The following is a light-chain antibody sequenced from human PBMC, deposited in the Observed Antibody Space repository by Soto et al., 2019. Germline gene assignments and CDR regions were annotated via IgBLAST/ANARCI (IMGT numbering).Light chain of an antibody. Sequence: EMVLIPSLATLLIKTGERATLSCRASQSVSSYLAWYQQKPGQAPRLLIYDASNRATGIPARFSGSGSGTDFTLTISSLEPEDFAVYYCQQRLTFGQGTKV. V-gene: IGKV3-11*01. J-gene: IGKJ1*01. CDR1: QSVSSY. CDR3: QQRLT. CDR2: DAS.